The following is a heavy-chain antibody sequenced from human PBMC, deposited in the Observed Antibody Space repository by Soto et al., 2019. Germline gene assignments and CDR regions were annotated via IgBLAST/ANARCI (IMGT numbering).Heavy chain of an antibody. CDR3: TRPGGSPGIYYCYYGMDV. CDR2: IRSKANSYAA. Sequence: GGSLRLSCAASGFTFSGSAMHWVRQASGEGLEWVGRIRSKANSYAAAYAASVKGRFTISRDDSKNTAYLQMNSLKTEDTAVYYCTRPGGSPGIYYCYYGMDVWGQGTTVTVSS. J-gene: IGHJ6*02. D-gene: IGHD1-1*01. V-gene: IGHV3-73*01. CDR1: GFTFSGSA.